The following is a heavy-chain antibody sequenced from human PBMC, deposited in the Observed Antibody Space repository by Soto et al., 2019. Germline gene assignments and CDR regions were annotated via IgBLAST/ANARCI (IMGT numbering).Heavy chain of an antibody. J-gene: IGHJ4*02. D-gene: IGHD2-15*01. CDR3: AAGGGLPRYY. CDR2: IYHRGST. V-gene: IGHV4-30-2*01. Sequence: QLQLQESGSGLVKPSQTLSLTCAVSGGSISSGGYSWSWIRQPPGKGLEWFGYIYHRGSTYFNPCLKSRVTLSVDRSNNQFSLKLSSVTAADTAVYYCAAGGGLPRYYWGQGTLVTVSS. CDR1: GGSISSGGYS.